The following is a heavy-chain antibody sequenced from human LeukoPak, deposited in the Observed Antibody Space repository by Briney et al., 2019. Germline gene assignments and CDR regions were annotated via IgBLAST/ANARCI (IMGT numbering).Heavy chain of an antibody. D-gene: IGHD4-23*01. CDR1: GDSISSNSAT. Sequence: SQTLSLTCAISGDSISSNSATWNWIRQSPSRGLEWLGRTYYRSKWYNEYAVSVKSRMTINADTSKNQFSLQLNSVTPGDTAVYYCARRKDGGNYFDYWGQGTLVTVSS. J-gene: IGHJ4*02. CDR3: ARRKDGGNYFDY. V-gene: IGHV6-1*01. CDR2: TYYRSKWYN.